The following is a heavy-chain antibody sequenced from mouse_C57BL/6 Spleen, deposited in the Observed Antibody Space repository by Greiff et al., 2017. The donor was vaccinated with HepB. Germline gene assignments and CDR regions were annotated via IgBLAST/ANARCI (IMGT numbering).Heavy chain of an antibody. CDR3: ARRLLRSYYFDY. CDR2: INPNNGGT. CDR1: GYTFTDYN. D-gene: IGHD2-3*01. V-gene: IGHV1-18*01. Sequence: EVKLQESGPELVKPGASVKIPCKASGYTFTDYNMDWVKQSHGKSLEWIGDINPNNGGTNYNQKFKGKATLTVDKSSSTAYMELRSLTSEDTAVYYCARRLLRSYYFDYWGQGTTLTVSS. J-gene: IGHJ2*01.